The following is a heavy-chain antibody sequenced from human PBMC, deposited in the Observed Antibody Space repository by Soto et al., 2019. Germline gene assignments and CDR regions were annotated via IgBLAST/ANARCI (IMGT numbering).Heavy chain of an antibody. J-gene: IGHJ6*02. D-gene: IGHD6-6*01. V-gene: IGHV1-69*06. CDR2: IIPIFGTA. CDR1: GGTFSSYA. Sequence: SVKLACKASGGTFSSYAISWVRQAPGQGLEWMGGIIPIFGTANYAQKFQGRVTITADKSTSTAYMELSSLRSEHTAVYYCASGAECIAARGRAGMAVWRQGTTVTGS. CDR3: ASGAECIAARGRAGMAV.